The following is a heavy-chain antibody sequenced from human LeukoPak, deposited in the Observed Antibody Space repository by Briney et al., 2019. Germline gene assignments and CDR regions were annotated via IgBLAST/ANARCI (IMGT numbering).Heavy chain of an antibody. J-gene: IGHJ4*02. CDR2: IYYSGST. CDR1: GGSISSSSYY. D-gene: IGHD6-19*01. CDR3: ARRTSGWPIDY. Sequence: PSETLSLTCTVSGGSISSSSYYWGWIRQPPGKGLECIGSIYYSGSTYYNPSLKSRVTISADTSKNQFSLKLSSVTAADTAVYYCARRTSGWPIDYRGQGTLVTVSS. V-gene: IGHV4-39*01.